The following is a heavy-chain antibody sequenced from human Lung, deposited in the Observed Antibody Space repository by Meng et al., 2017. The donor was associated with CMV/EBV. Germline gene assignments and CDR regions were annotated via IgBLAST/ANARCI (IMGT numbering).Heavy chain of an antibody. CDR2: IIPIFGTA. CDR1: GGTFSSYA. Sequence: SVKVSCKASGGTFSSYAISWVRQAPGQGLEWMGGIIPIFGTANYAQKFQGGVTITTDESTSTAYMELSSLRSEDTAVYYCASTTPYCSSTSCYTYFDYWGQGTXVTVSS. J-gene: IGHJ4*02. V-gene: IGHV1-69*05. CDR3: ASTTPYCSSTSCYTYFDY. D-gene: IGHD2-2*02.